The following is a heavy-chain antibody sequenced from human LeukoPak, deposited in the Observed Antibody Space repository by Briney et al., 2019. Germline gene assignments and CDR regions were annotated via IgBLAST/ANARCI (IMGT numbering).Heavy chain of an antibody. CDR3: ARGTTSRALGVSDI. CDR1: GFTFNSYA. CDR2: ITGGGGGT. J-gene: IGHJ3*02. Sequence: PGGSLRLSCAASGFTFNSYAMTWVRQAPGKGLEWVSTITGGGGGTYYADSVKGRFTISRDNSKNTLYLQMNSLRAEDTAVYYCARGTTSRALGVSDIWGQGTMVTVSS. V-gene: IGHV3-23*01. D-gene: IGHD1-7*01.